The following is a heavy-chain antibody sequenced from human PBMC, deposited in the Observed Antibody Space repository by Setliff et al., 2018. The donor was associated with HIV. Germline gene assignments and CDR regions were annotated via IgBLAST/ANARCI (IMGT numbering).Heavy chain of an antibody. CDR2: IIPIFGTA. V-gene: IGHV1-69*05. D-gene: IGHD2-15*01. CDR1: GGTCSSYA. J-gene: IGHJ3*02. Sequence: GASVKVSCKASGGTCSSYAISWVRQAPGQGLEWMGGIIPIFGTANYAQKFQGRVTITTDESTSTAYMELSSLRSEETAVYYCARDGRLLNAFDIWGQGTMVTVSS. CDR3: ARDGRLLNAFDI.